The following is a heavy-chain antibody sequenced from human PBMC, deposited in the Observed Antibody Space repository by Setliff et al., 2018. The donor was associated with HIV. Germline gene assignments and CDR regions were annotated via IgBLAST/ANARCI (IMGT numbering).Heavy chain of an antibody. V-gene: IGHV4-34*01. CDR2: IHHTGHI. Sequence: PSETLSLTCAFYGESSNDYYWNWIRQPPGKGLEWIGEIHHTGHINNHPSFKSRVTISLDKSTNQFSLKMKSVTAADSAVYYCARFEVTPVTTRDSWGQGTQVTV. CDR3: ARFEVTPVTTRDS. CDR1: GESSNDYY. D-gene: IGHD4-17*01. J-gene: IGHJ4*02.